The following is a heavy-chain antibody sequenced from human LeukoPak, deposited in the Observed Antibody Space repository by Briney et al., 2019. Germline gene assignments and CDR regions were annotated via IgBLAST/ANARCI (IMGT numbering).Heavy chain of an antibody. Sequence: SETLSLTCTVSGGSISSYYWSWIRQPPGKGLGWIGYIYTSGSANYNPSPKSRVTISVDTSKNQFSLKLSSVTAADTAVYYCARHERTWSSSSWYDNWFDPWGQGTLVTVSP. CDR2: IYTSGSA. V-gene: IGHV4-4*09. CDR1: GGSISSYY. D-gene: IGHD6-13*01. CDR3: ARHERTWSSSSWYDNWFDP. J-gene: IGHJ5*02.